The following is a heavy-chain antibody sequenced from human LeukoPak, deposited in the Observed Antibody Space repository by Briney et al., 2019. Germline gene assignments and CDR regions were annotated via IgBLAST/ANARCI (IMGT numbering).Heavy chain of an antibody. V-gene: IGHV4-34*01. CDR1: GASFSGYS. D-gene: IGHD1-26*01. J-gene: IGHJ4*02. Sequence: SETLFLTCAVHGASFSGYSRSWLRRPPGKGLEWIGEVNRLGHTIYNPSLKSRVTISIDTSTTQFSLKLSSVTAADTAVYYCARDTFEGAPDYWGQGTLVTVSS. CDR2: VNRLGHT. CDR3: ARDTFEGAPDY.